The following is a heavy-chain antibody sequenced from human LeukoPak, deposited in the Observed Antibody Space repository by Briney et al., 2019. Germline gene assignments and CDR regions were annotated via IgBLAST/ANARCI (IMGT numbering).Heavy chain of an antibody. CDR3: ARLNSYDYVWGSYRYAYYFDY. V-gene: IGHV4-59*01. J-gene: IGHJ4*02. D-gene: IGHD3-16*02. CDR2: IYYSGST. Sequence: SETLSLTCTVSGGSISSYYWSWIRQPPGKGLEWIGYIYYSGSTNYNPSLKSRVTISVDTSKNQFSLKLSSVTAADTAVYYCARLNSYDYVWGSYRYAYYFDYWGQGTLVTVSS. CDR1: GGSISSYY.